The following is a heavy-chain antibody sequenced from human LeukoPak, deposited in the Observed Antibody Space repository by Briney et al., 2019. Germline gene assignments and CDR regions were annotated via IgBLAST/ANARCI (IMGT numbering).Heavy chain of an antibody. J-gene: IGHJ4*02. D-gene: IGHD5-12*01. CDR1: GYTFTGYY. Sequence: GASVKVSCKASGYTFTGYYMHWVRQAPGPGLEWMGWINPNSGGTNYAQKFQGRVTMTRDTSISTAYMELSRLRSDDTAVYYCARDLGSGYDYFDYWGQGTLVTVSS. CDR2: INPNSGGT. V-gene: IGHV1-2*02. CDR3: ARDLGSGYDYFDY.